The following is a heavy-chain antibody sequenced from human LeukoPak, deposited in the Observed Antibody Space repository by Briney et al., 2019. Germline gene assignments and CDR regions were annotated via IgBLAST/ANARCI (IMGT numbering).Heavy chain of an antibody. V-gene: IGHV3-23*01. CDR3: APYEVIGAR. CDR2: ISGRSGDT. J-gene: IGHJ4*02. D-gene: IGHD3-10*01. CDR1: GFTFSSYA. Sequence: GGSLRLSCAASGFTFSSYAMSWVGQAPAKGLEWVSAISGRSGDTYYAASVKGRFTISRDNSKNTLYLQMNTLRAEDTAVYYCAPYEVIGARGGQGTLVTVSS.